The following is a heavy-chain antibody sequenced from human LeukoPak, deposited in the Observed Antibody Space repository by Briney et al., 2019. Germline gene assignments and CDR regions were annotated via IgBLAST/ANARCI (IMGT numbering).Heavy chain of an antibody. J-gene: IGHJ4*02. CDR2: INHSGST. V-gene: IGHV4-34*01. CDR3: ARGLGGSGSYSEPYFDY. Sequence: SETLSLTCAVYGGSFSGYYWSWIHQPPGKGLEWIGEINHSGSTNYNPSLKSRVTISVDTSKNQFSLKLSSVTAADTAVYYCARGLGGSGSYSEPYFDYWGQGTLVTVSS. CDR1: GGSFSGYY. D-gene: IGHD3-10*01.